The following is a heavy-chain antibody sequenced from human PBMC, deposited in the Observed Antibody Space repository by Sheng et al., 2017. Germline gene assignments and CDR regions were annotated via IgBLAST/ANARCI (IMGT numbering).Heavy chain of an antibody. J-gene: IGHJ6*03. CDR1: GGSISSYY. D-gene: IGHD5-12*01. CDR3: ASLAPFSGQGPIYYYYMDV. CDR2: IYTSGST. Sequence: QVQLQESGPGLVKPSETLSLTCTVSGGSISSYYWSWIRQPAGKGLEWIGRIYTSGSTNYNPSLKSRVTMSVDTSKNQFSLKLSSVTAADTAVYYCASLAPFSGQGPIYYYYMDVWGKGTTVTVSS. V-gene: IGHV4-4*07.